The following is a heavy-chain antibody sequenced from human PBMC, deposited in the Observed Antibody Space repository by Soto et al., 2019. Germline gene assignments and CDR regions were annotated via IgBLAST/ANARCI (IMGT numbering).Heavy chain of an antibody. Sequence: SETLSLTCAVYGGSFSGYYWSWIRQPPGKGLEWIGEINHSGSTKYNPSLKSRVTISVATSKNQFSLKLSSVTAADTAVYYCARSYYYDSSGYYYYYYGMDVWGQGTTVTVSS. J-gene: IGHJ6*02. D-gene: IGHD3-22*01. CDR1: GGSFSGYY. CDR3: ARSYYYDSSGYYYYYYGMDV. V-gene: IGHV4-34*01. CDR2: INHSGST.